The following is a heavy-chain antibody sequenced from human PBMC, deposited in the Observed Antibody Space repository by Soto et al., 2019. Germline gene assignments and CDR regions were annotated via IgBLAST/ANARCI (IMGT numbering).Heavy chain of an antibody. J-gene: IGHJ3*02. V-gene: IGHV1-69*02. CDR2: IIPILGIA. CDR3: ARPGGSDAFDI. D-gene: IGHD3-16*01. CDR1: GGTFSSYT. Sequence: QVQLVQSGAEVKKPGSSVKVSCKASGGTFSSYTISWLRQAPGQGLEWMGRIIPILGIANYAQKVQGRVTITADKSTSTAYMELSSLRSEDTAVYYCARPGGSDAFDIWGQGTMVTVSS.